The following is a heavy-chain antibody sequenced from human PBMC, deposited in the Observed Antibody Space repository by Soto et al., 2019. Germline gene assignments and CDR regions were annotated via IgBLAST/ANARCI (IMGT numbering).Heavy chain of an antibody. D-gene: IGHD3-22*01. V-gene: IGHV3-11*06. J-gene: IGHJ5*02. Sequence: GGSLRLSCAASGFTFSDYYMSWIRQAPGKGLEWVPYISSSSSYTNYADSVKGRFTISRDNAKNSLYLQMNSLRAEDTAVYYCARVFGDYYDSSGYHTPWFDPWGQGTLVTVSS. CDR2: ISSSSSYT. CDR1: GFTFSDYY. CDR3: ARVFGDYYDSSGYHTPWFDP.